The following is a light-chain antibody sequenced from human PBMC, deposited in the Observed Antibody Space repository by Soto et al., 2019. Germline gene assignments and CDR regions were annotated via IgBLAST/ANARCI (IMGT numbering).Light chain of an antibody. CDR3: QHYGSPSWT. V-gene: IGKV3-20*01. CDR2: GAS. Sequence: EIVLTQSPVTLSLSPGERATLSCRASQSVTSNYLAWYQQKPGQAPRLLIFGASSRATGIPDKFSGSGSGTDFTLTISRVEPDDFAVYYCQHYGSPSWTFGQGTKVDIK. J-gene: IGKJ1*01. CDR1: QSVTSNY.